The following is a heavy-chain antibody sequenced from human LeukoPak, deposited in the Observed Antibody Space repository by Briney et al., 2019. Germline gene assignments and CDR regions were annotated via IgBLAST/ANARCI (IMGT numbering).Heavy chain of an antibody. V-gene: IGHV1-69*13. J-gene: IGHJ6*02. CDR2: IIPIFGTA. Sequence: ASVKVSCKASGGTFSSYAISWVRQAPGQGLEWMGGIIPIFGTANYARKFQGRVTITADESTSTAYMELSSLRSEDTAVYYCARDLYENYYYYGMDVWGQGTTVTVSS. CDR3: ARDLYENYYYYGMDV. CDR1: GGTFSSYA. D-gene: IGHD2-8*01.